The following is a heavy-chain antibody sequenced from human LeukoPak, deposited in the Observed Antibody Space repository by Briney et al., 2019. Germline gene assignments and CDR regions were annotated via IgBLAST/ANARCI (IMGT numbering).Heavy chain of an antibody. V-gene: IGHV3-66*01. CDR2: IYGTGTT. CDR1: GFTVSKDY. Sequence: GGPLRLSCAGSGFTVSKDYMTWVRQAPGKGLECVSAIYGTGTTYYADSVKGRFTISRDSSSNTLHLQMNSLRAEDTAVYYCAREARYYDILTGYHNYSGVDVWGHGTTVIVSS. D-gene: IGHD3-9*01. CDR3: AREARYYDILTGYHNYSGVDV. J-gene: IGHJ6*02.